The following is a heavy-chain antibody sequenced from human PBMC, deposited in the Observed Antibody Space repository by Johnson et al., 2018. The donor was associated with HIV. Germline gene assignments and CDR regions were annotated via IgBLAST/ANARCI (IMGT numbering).Heavy chain of an antibody. CDR2: IWYDGNNK. D-gene: IGHD6-19*01. CDR3: VRDQGSGWPTNAFDI. CDR1: GFTFSSYG. V-gene: IGHV3-33*08. Sequence: QVQLVESGGGVVQPGRSLRLSCAASGFTFSSYGMHWVRQAPGKGLEWLAVIWYDGNNKFQADSVKGRFIIFRDNSKNLTNLQMNGLSDEDTADYYCVRDQGSGWPTNAFDIWGRGTRVTVSS. J-gene: IGHJ3*02.